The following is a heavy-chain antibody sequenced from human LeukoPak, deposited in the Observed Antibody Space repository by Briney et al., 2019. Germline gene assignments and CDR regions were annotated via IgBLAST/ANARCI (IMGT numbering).Heavy chain of an antibody. V-gene: IGHV1-18*01. D-gene: IGHD6-6*01. J-gene: IGHJ5*02. CDR1: GYTFTSYG. Sequence: ASVKVSCKASGYTFTSYGISWVRQAPGQGLEWMGWISAYNGNTNYAQKLQGRVTMTTDTSTSTVYMELSSLRSEDTAVYYCARDASYSSSSPWFDPWGQGTLVTVSS. CDR3: ARDASYSSSSPWFDP. CDR2: ISAYNGNT.